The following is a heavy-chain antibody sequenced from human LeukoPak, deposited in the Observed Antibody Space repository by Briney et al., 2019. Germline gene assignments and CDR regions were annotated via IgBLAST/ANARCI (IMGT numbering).Heavy chain of an antibody. V-gene: IGHV1-69*04. CDR1: GGTFSSYA. CDR2: IIPILGLT. D-gene: IGHD3-22*01. CDR3: AMGYSYYFDY. Sequence: SVKVSCKASGGTFSSYAISWVRQAPGQGLEWMGRIIPILGLTNYPQNFQGRVTITADKSTSTAYMELSSLKSEDTAVYYCAMGYSYYFDYWGQGTLVTVSS. J-gene: IGHJ4*02.